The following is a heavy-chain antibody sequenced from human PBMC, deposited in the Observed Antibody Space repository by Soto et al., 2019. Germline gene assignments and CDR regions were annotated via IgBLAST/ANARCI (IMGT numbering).Heavy chain of an antibody. CDR3: ARDWPYGMDV. V-gene: IGHV3-48*03. CDR2: ISSSGSTI. J-gene: IGHJ6*02. Sequence: QPGGSLRLSCAASGFTFSSYEMNWVRQAPGKGLEWVSYISSSGSTIYYADSVKGRFTISRDNAKNPLYLQMNSLRAEDTAVYYCARDWPYGMDVWGQGTTVTVS. CDR1: GFTFSSYE.